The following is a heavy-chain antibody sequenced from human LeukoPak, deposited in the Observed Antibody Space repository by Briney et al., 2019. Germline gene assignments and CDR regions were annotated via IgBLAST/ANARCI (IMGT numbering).Heavy chain of an antibody. J-gene: IGHJ4*02. V-gene: IGHV1-2*02. CDR2: INPNSGVT. Sequence: GASVKVSCKASGYRFTGCYMHWVRQAPGQGLEWVGWINPNSGVTNYAQKFQGRVSMTSDTSISTVYMELSRLRSDDTAVYYCSREDYWGQGTLVTVSS. CDR3: SREDY. CDR1: GYRFTGCY.